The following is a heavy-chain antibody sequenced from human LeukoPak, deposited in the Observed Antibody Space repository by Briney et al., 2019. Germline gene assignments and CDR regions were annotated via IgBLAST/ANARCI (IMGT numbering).Heavy chain of an antibody. CDR3: ATEDSSGWYYYGMDV. CDR1: GFTFSSYA. CDR2: ISGSGGST. Sequence: PGGSLRLSCAASGFTFSSYAMSWVRQAPGKGLEWVSAISGSGGSTHYADSVKGRFTISRDNSRDTVYVQMNSLRAEDTAVYYCATEDSSGWYYYGMDVWGQGTTVTVSS. D-gene: IGHD6-19*01. V-gene: IGHV3-23*01. J-gene: IGHJ6*02.